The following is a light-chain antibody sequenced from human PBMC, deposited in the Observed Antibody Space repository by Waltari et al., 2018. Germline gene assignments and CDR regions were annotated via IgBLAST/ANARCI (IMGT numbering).Light chain of an antibody. CDR3: QQYGSSPRT. V-gene: IGKV3-20*01. CDR1: QSLSGTY. CDR2: GAS. Sequence: EIVLTQSPGTLSLSPGERATLSCRARQSISRPSQSLSGTYLAWYQQKPGQAPRLLIQGASTRANGIPDRFTGSGSGTDFTLTISRLEPEDFAVYYCQQYGSSPRTFGQGTKLEIK. J-gene: IGKJ2*01.